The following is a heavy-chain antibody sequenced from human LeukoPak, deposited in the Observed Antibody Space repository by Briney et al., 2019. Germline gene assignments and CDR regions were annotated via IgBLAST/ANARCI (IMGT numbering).Heavy chain of an antibody. Sequence: GGSLRLSCAASGFTFRNYCMSWVRQAPGKGLEWVAKIQQDGSEKYYVDSVKGRFSISRDNAKNSLYLQMNSLRAEDTAVYYCARHNFYAVDVWGQGTTVTVSS. CDR3: ARHNFYAVDV. J-gene: IGHJ6*02. CDR1: GFTFRNYC. CDR2: IQQDGSEK. V-gene: IGHV3-7*03.